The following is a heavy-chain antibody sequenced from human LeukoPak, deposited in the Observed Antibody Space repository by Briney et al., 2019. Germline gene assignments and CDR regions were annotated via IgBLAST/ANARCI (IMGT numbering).Heavy chain of an antibody. J-gene: IGHJ6*03. D-gene: IGHD5-12*01. CDR2: INPNSGGT. Sequence: ASVKVSCKASGYTFTGYYMHWVRQAPGQGLEWMGWINPNSGGTNYAQKFQGRVTMTRDTSISTAYMELSRLRSDGTAVYYCARDGGGYSGYDNYYYYYYYMDVWGKGTTVTVSS. CDR1: GYTFTGYY. V-gene: IGHV1-2*02. CDR3: ARDGGGYSGYDNYYYYYYYMDV.